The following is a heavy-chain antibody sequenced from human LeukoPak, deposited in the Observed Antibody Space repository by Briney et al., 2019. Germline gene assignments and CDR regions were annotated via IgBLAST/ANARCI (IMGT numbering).Heavy chain of an antibody. V-gene: IGHV4-59*01. D-gene: IGHD6-19*01. J-gene: IGHJ4*02. Sequence: SETLSLTCTVSGGSISSYYWSWIRQPPGKGPEWIGYIYYSGSTNYNPSLKSRVTISVDTSKNQFSLKLSSVTAADTAVYYCARARSSGWYTYWGQGTLVTVSS. CDR2: IYYSGST. CDR1: GGSISSYY. CDR3: ARARSSGWYTY.